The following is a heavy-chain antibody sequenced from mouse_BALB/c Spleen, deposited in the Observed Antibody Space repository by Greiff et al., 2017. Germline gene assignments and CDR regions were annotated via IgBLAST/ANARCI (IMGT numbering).Heavy chain of an antibody. CDR1: GYTFTDYW. D-gene: IGHD2-3*01. CDR3: ARRGWDYFDY. J-gene: IGHJ2*01. CDR2: IDTSDSYT. Sequence: QVQLQQPGAELVMPGASVKMSCKASGYTFTDYWMHWVKQRPGQGLEWIGAIDTSDSYTSYNQKFKGKATLTVDESSSTAYMQLSSLTSEDSAVYYCARRGWDYFDYWGQGTTLTVSS. V-gene: IGHV1-69*01.